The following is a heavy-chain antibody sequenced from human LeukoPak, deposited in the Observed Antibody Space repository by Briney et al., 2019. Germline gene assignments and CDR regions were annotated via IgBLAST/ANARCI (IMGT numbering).Heavy chain of an antibody. D-gene: IGHD4-23*01. CDR2: IYYSGNT. CDR1: GGSISSGDYY. CDR3: AREDYGGNSGAAY. Sequence: SQTLSLTCTVSGGSISSGDYYWSWIRQPPGKGLEWIGYIYYSGNTYYNPSLKSRVTISVDTSKNQFSLKLSSVTAADTAVYYCAREDYGGNSGAAYWGQGTLVTVSS. J-gene: IGHJ4*02. V-gene: IGHV4-30-4*08.